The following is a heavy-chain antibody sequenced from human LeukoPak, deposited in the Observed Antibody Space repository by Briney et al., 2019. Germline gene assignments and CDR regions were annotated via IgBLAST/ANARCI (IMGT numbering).Heavy chain of an antibody. CDR3: TTDPLILWFGELFPFDY. Sequence: GGSLRLSCAASGFTFSNAWMSWVRQAPGKGLEWVGRIKSKTDGGTTDYAAPVKGRFTISRDDSKTTLYLQMNSLKTEDTAVYYCTTDPLILWFGELFPFDYWGQGTLVTVSS. CDR2: IKSKTDGGTT. D-gene: IGHD3-10*01. V-gene: IGHV3-15*01. CDR1: GFTFSNAW. J-gene: IGHJ4*02.